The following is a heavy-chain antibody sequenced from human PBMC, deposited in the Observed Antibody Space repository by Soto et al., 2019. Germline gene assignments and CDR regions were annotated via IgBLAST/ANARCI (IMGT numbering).Heavy chain of an antibody. Sequence: EVQVLESGGGLVQPGGSLRLSCAASGFTFSSFGMGWVRQAPGKGLECVSSIGNTGAYTYYADSVKGRVTISRDNSKNTLYLQMDSLRAEDTAVYYCVSRGFSHTWGRGTLVTVSS. CDR2: IGNTGAYT. CDR1: GFTFSSFG. D-gene: IGHD3-22*01. J-gene: IGHJ4*02. CDR3: VSRGFSHT. V-gene: IGHV3-23*01.